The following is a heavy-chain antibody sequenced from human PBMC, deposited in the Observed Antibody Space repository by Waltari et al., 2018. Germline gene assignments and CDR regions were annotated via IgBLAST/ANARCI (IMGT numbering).Heavy chain of an antibody. CDR2: INHSGST. D-gene: IGHD6-13*01. V-gene: IGHV4-34*01. CDR3: ARADQQLEALDY. CDR1: GGSFSGYY. J-gene: IGHJ4*02. Sequence: QVQLQQWGAGLLKPSETLSLTCAVYGGSFSGYYWSWIRQPPGKGLEWIGEINHSGSTNYNPSLKSRVTISVDTSKNQFSLKLSSVTAADTAVYYCARADQQLEALDYWGQGTLVTVSS.